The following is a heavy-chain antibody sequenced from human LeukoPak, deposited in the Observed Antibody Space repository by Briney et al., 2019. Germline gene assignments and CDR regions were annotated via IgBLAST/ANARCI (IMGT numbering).Heavy chain of an antibody. CDR3: ARRHSYGSGFDY. J-gene: IGHJ4*02. Sequence: GASVKVSCKASGHTFTSYAMHWVRQAPGQRLEWMGWINAGNGNTKYSQKFQGRVTITRDTSASTAYMELSSLRSEDTAVYYCARRHSYGSGFDYWGQGTLVTVSS. V-gene: IGHV1-3*01. CDR1: GHTFTSYA. CDR2: INAGNGNT. D-gene: IGHD5-18*01.